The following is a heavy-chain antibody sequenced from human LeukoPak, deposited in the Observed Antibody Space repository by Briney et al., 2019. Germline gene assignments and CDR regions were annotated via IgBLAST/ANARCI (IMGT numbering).Heavy chain of an antibody. J-gene: IGHJ4*02. Sequence: SVKVSCKASGGTFSSYAISWVRQAPGQGLEWMGRIIPILGIANYAQKFQGRVTITADKSTSTAYMELSSLSSEDTAVYYCAKGYSYGYSWDYWGQGTLVTVSS. CDR1: GGTFSSYA. CDR2: IIPILGIA. D-gene: IGHD5-18*01. CDR3: AKGYSYGYSWDY. V-gene: IGHV1-69*04.